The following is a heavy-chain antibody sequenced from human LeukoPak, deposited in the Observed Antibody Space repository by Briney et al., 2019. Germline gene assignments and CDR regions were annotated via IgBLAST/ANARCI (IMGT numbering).Heavy chain of an antibody. CDR3: ASNPEYYDILTGYHFQH. CDR2: IIPILGIA. V-gene: IGHV1-69*04. Sequence: ASVKVSCKASGGTFSSYAISWERQAPGQGLEWMGRIIPILGIANYAQKFQGRVTITADKSTSTAYMELSSLRSEDTAVYYCASNPEYYDILTGYHFQHWGQGTLVTVSS. CDR1: GGTFSSYA. D-gene: IGHD3-9*01. J-gene: IGHJ1*01.